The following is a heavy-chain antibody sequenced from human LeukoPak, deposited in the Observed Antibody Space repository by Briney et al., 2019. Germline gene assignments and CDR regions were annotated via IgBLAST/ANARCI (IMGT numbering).Heavy chain of an antibody. Sequence: GALRLSWGGSGFTFREYYMSWGRQGPGKGLGWVSYISSSGSTIYYAYSVKGRFTISRDNAKNSLYLHMDSLRAEDTAVYYCARGAYSSGWAYFDHWGQGTLVTVSS. J-gene: IGHJ4*02. CDR2: ISSSGSTI. CDR1: GFTFREYY. D-gene: IGHD6-19*01. CDR3: ARGAYSSGWAYFDH. V-gene: IGHV3-11*04.